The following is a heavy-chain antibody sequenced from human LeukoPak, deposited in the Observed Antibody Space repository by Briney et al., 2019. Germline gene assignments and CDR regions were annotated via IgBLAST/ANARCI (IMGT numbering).Heavy chain of an antibody. D-gene: IGHD6-19*01. J-gene: IGHJ6*02. V-gene: IGHV4-31*03. CDR3: AREGVAVAGKGFDYYYGMDV. CDR2: IYYSRNY. CDR1: GGSISSGGYY. Sequence: PSETLSLTCTVSGGSISSGGYYWSWIRQHPGKGLEWIGYIYYSRNYYYNPSLKSRVTISVDTSKNQFSLKLSSVTAADTAVYYCAREGVAVAGKGFDYYYGMDVWGQGNTVTVSS.